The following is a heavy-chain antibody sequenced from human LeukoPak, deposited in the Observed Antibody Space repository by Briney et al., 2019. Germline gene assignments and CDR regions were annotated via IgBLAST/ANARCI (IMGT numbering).Heavy chain of an antibody. Sequence: SETLSLTCAVYGGSFSGYYWSWIRQPPGKGLEWIGEINHSGSTNYNPSLKSRVTISVDTSENQFSLKLSSVTAADTAVYYCARDSTPYSSGWYSGDYYGMDVWGQGTTVTVSS. CDR3: ARDSTPYSSGWYSGDYYGMDV. CDR1: GGSFSGYY. V-gene: IGHV4-34*01. J-gene: IGHJ6*02. CDR2: INHSGST. D-gene: IGHD6-19*01.